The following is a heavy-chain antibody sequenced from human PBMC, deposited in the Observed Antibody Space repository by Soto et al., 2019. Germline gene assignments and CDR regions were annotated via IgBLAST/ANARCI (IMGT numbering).Heavy chain of an antibody. Sequence: ASVKVSCKASGYTFTSYGISWVRQAPGQGLEWMGWISAYNGNTNYAQKLQGRVTMTTDTSTSTAYMELRSLRSDDTAVYYCARDSVTYYGSGSYYNGFDYWGQGTLVTVSS. CDR2: ISAYNGNT. D-gene: IGHD3-10*01. V-gene: IGHV1-18*01. CDR3: ARDSVTYYGSGSYYNGFDY. CDR1: GYTFTSYG. J-gene: IGHJ4*02.